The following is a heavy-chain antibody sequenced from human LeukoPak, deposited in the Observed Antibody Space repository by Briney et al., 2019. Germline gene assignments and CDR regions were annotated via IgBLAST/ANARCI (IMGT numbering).Heavy chain of an antibody. D-gene: IGHD2-8*01. J-gene: IGHJ5*02. V-gene: IGHV3-64*01. Sequence: GGSLRLSCAASGFTFSSYGMHWVRQAPGKGLEYVAAISGNGDSTYYANSVKGRFTISRDNSKNTLYLQMGSLRPEDMAVYYCAREVYAGNWFDPWGQGTLVTVSS. CDR1: GFTFSSYG. CDR3: AREVYAGNWFDP. CDR2: ISGNGDST.